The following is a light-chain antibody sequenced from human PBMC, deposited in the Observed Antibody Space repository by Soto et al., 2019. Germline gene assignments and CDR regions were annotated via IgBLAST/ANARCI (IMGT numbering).Light chain of an antibody. Sequence: DIQMTQSPSTLSASVGDRVTITCRASQTVGSWLAWYQQKPGTAPKFLIYDASTLESGVPSRFSGSGSGTDFTLTISRLEPEDFAVYYCQQYNTSPRTFGQGTKVDNK. J-gene: IGKJ1*01. CDR1: QTVGSW. CDR2: DAS. CDR3: QQYNTSPRT. V-gene: IGKV1-5*01.